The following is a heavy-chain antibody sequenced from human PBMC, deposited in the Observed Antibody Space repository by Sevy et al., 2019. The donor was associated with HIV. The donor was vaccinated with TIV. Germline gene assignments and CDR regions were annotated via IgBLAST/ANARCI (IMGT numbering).Heavy chain of an antibody. CDR1: GYSFTSYW. Sequence: GESLKISCKGSGYSFTSYWIGWVRQMPGKGLEWMGIIYPGDSDTRYSPSFQGQVTISADKSISTAYLQWGSLKASDTAMYYCARNGPVVKGYSNGYTGNYYYGMDVWGQGTTVTLSS. CDR3: ARNGPVVKGYSNGYTGNYYYGMDV. V-gene: IGHV5-51*01. CDR2: IYPGDSDT. D-gene: IGHD5-18*01. J-gene: IGHJ6*02.